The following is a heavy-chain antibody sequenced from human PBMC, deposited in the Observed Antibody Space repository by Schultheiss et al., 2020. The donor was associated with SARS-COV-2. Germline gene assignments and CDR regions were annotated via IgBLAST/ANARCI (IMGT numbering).Heavy chain of an antibody. CDR3: ARIKDIAVAGYFDY. V-gene: IGHV2-70*11. D-gene: IGHD6-19*01. Sequence: SGPTLVKPTQTLTLTCTFSGFLLSTSGMCVSWIRQPPGKALEWLARIDWDDDKYYSTSLKTRLTISKDTSKNQVGLTMTNMDPVDTATYYCARIKDIAVAGYFDYWGQGTLVTVSS. J-gene: IGHJ4*02. CDR2: IDWDDDK. CDR1: GFLLSTSGMC.